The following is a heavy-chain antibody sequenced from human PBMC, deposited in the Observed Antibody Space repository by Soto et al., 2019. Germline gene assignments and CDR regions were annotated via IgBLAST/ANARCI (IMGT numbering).Heavy chain of an antibody. D-gene: IGHD6-13*01. CDR2: IVTSSAYT. V-gene: IGHV3-11*06. J-gene: IGHJ4*02. CDR3: ARLRASGWYRGGYLDS. Sequence: QVQLVESGGGLVKPGGSLRLSCVVSGFTFSDYYMTWLRQAPGKGLEWVSYIVTSSAYTKYADSVKGRFSISRDNAKNSLYLEMNSLRVEHTAVYYCARLRASGWYRGGYLDSWGQGTPVTVSS. CDR1: GFTFSDYY.